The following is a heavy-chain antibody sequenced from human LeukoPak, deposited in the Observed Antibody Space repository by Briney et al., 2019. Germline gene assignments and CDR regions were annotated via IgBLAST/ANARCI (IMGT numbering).Heavy chain of an antibody. CDR3: ARGYGDYVQY. CDR2: IYYSGST. V-gene: IGHV4-59*01. D-gene: IGHD4-17*01. Sequence: SETLSLTCTVSGGSISSYYWSWLRQPPGKGLEWIGYIYYSGSTNYNPSLKSRVTISVDTSKNQFSLKLSSVTAADTAVYYCARGYGDYVQYWGQGTLVTVSS. J-gene: IGHJ4*02. CDR1: GGSISSYY.